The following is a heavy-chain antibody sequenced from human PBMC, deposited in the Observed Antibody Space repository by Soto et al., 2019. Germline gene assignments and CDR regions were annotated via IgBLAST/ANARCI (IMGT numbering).Heavy chain of an antibody. D-gene: IGHD5-18*01. J-gene: IGHJ4*02. CDR1: GFTFSSYS. CDR3: SQTRAYRRGYFDY. CDR2: ISSSSSTI. Sequence: EVQLVESGGGLVQPGGSLRLSCAASGFTFSSYSMNWVRQAPGKGLEWVSYISSSSSTIYYADSVKGRFTISRDNAKKSLYLQMNSRRDEDTAVYYCSQTRAYRRGYFDYWGQGTLVTVSS. V-gene: IGHV3-48*02.